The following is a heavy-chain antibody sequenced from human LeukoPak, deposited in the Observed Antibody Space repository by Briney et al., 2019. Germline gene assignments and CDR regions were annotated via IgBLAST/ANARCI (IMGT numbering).Heavy chain of an antibody. J-gene: IGHJ4*02. V-gene: IGHV3-30-3*01. CDR2: ISYDGSIK. CDR3: ARDSIAVAGSFDY. D-gene: IGHD6-19*01. Sequence: PGGSLRLSCTASGFTFSRYTMHWVRQAPGKGLECVTIISYDGSIKYYADSVKGRFTISRDNTKNTLFLQMNSLRPEDTAVYYCARDSIAVAGSFDYWGQGTLVTVSS. CDR1: GFTFSRYT.